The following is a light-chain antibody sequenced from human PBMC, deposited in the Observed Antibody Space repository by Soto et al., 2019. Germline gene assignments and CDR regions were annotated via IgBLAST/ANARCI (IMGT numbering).Light chain of an antibody. CDR3: QKYNNAPLT. Sequence: DIQMTQSPSSLSAYVGDRVTITCRASQGISNFLAWYQQKPGKVPKLLIYAASTLQSGLPSRFSGSASGTDFTLTISSLQPEDVATYYCQKYNNAPLTFGQGTKVEIK. J-gene: IGKJ1*01. CDR1: QGISNF. V-gene: IGKV1-27*01. CDR2: AAS.